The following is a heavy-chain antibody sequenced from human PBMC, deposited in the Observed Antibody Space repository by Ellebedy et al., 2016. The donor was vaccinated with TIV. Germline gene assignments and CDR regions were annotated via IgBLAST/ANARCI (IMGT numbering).Heavy chain of an antibody. V-gene: IGHV3-11*01. J-gene: IGHJ4*01. D-gene: IGHD4-17*01. CDR2: ISSSGRTQ. CDR1: GFTFTDFD. Sequence: GGSLRLSCAASGFTFTDFDLGWVRQAPGSGLEWVSYISSSGRTQYYADSVKGRFTISRDNARSSLYLQLNNLRGEDTAVYYCARGSDYHLYFDYWGHGNLVTVSA. CDR3: ARGSDYHLYFDY.